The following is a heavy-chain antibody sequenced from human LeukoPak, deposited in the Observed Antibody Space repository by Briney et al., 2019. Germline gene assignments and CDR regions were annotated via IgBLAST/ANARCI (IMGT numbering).Heavy chain of an antibody. CDR1: GFTFSSYG. CDR3: ASTSGMIRAFDI. J-gene: IGHJ3*02. D-gene: IGHD3-22*01. CDR2: ISGSGGST. Sequence: PGGSLRLSCAASGFTFSSYGMTWVRQAPGKGPEWVSVISGSGGSTYYADSVKGRFTISRDNSKNTLYLQMNSLRAEDTAVYYCASTSGMIRAFDIWGQGTMVTVSS. V-gene: IGHV3-23*01.